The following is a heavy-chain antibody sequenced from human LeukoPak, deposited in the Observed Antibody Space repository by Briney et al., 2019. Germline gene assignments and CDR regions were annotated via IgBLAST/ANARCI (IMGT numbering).Heavy chain of an antibody. V-gene: IGHV1-18*01. J-gene: IGHJ1*01. D-gene: IGHD3-16*02. CDR3: ARGLLTFGGVIGGPQALEYFQR. Sequence: ASVKVSCKASGYTFTNYGISWVRQAPGQGLEWMGWSSPYNGKTNYAQKLQGRVTMTTDTSTSTAYMELRSLRSVDTAMYYCARGLLTFGGVIGGPQALEYFQRWGQGTLVTVSS. CDR2: SSPYNGKT. CDR1: GYTFTNYG.